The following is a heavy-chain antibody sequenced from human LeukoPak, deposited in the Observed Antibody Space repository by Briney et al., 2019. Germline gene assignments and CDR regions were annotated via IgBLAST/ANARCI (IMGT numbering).Heavy chain of an antibody. CDR1: GFTFSNYW. Sequence: GGSLRLSCAASGFTFSNYWMSWVRQAPGKGLEWVANIKEDGSEKYHVDSVKGRFTVSRDNAKNSLYLQMNSLRAEDTAVYYCARERASNFDFDYWGQGTLVTVSS. D-gene: IGHD1-1*01. CDR2: IKEDGSEK. J-gene: IGHJ4*02. CDR3: ARERASNFDFDY. V-gene: IGHV3-7*01.